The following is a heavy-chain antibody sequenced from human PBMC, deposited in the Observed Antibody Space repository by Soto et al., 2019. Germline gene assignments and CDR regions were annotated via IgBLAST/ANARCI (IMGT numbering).Heavy chain of an antibody. CDR3: AKDRRRDGYRDNWFDH. CDR1: GFTFSSYA. Sequence: PGGSLRLSCAASGFTFSSYAMSWGRQAPGKGLEWVSAISGSGGSTYYADSVKGRFTISRDNSKNTLYLQMNSLRAEDTAVYYCAKDRRRDGYRDNWFDHWGQGTLVTVSS. D-gene: IGHD5-12*01. J-gene: IGHJ5*02. CDR2: ISGSGGST. V-gene: IGHV3-23*01.